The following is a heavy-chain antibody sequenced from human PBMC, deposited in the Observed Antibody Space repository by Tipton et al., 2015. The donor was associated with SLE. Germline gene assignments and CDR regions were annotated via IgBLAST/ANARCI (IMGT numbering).Heavy chain of an antibody. V-gene: IGHV4-31*03. D-gene: IGHD7-27*01. Sequence: LRLSCTATGDSATSSGYYWSWIRQHPGKGLEWIGFISYDGRTKYNPSLKSRVTISLDTSKTQFFLRLSSVTAADTAVYFCARGPNWGLDDAFDIWGQGTMVSVSS. CDR1: GDSATSSGYY. CDR3: ARGPNWGLDDAFDI. CDR2: ISYDGRT. J-gene: IGHJ3*02.